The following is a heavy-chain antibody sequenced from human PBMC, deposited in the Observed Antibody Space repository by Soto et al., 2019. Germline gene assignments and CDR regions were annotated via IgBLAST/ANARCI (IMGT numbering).Heavy chain of an antibody. D-gene: IGHD2-15*01. Sequence: QITLKESGPPLVKPTQTLTLTCTFSGFSLSTSGVGVGWVRQPPGKALEWLALIYWHDDKRYSPSLKSRRTITKDTPKNKVVLTMTNLDPVDTATYYFLRRISSGGTFDYWGPGNLVTVSS. CDR2: IYWHDDK. CDR3: LRRISSGGTFDY. CDR1: GFSLSTSGVG. V-gene: IGHV2-5*04. J-gene: IGHJ4*02.